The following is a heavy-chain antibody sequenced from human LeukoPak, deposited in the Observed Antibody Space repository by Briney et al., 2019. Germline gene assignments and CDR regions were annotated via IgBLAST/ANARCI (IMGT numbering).Heavy chain of an antibody. J-gene: IGHJ5*02. CDR3: ARGRGYGSGSYYAA. Sequence: GSLRLSCAASGFTFSSYAMSWVRQAPGKGLEWIGEINHSGSTNYNPSLKSRVTISVDTSKNQFSLKLSSVTAADTAVYYCARGRGYGSGSYYAAWGQGTLVTVSS. CDR2: INHSGST. V-gene: IGHV4-34*01. D-gene: IGHD3-10*01. CDR1: GFTFSSYA.